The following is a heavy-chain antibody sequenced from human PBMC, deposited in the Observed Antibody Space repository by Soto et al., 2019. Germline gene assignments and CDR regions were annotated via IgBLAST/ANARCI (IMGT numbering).Heavy chain of an antibody. V-gene: IGHV4-31*03. Sequence: SETLSLTCTVSGGSISSGGYYWSWIRQHPGKGPEWIGYIYYSGSTYYNPSLKSRVTISVDTSKNQFSLKLSSVTAADTAVYYCARGNWNYGTGNAFDIWGQGTMVTVSS. CDR1: GGSISSGGYY. CDR2: IYYSGST. D-gene: IGHD1-7*01. J-gene: IGHJ3*02. CDR3: ARGNWNYGTGNAFDI.